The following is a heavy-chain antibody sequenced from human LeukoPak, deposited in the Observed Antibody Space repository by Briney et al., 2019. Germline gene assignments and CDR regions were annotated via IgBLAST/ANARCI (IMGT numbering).Heavy chain of an antibody. CDR3: ARDGIAAVDFDY. V-gene: IGHV3-74*01. Sequence: GGSLRLSCAASGFTFSNFWMHWVRQAPGKGLVWVSRVNGDGSSTNYADSVKGRFTISRDNAKNTLYLQMNSLRAEDTAVYYCARDGIAAVDFDYWGQGILVTVSS. D-gene: IGHD6-13*01. CDR2: VNGDGSST. CDR1: GFTFSNFW. J-gene: IGHJ4*02.